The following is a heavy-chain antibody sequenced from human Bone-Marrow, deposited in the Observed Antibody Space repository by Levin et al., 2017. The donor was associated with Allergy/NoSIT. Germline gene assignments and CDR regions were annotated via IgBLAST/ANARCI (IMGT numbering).Heavy chain of an antibody. D-gene: IGHD3-22*01. V-gene: IGHV1-18*01. CDR1: GYTFTSYG. CDR2: ISTYNGNT. CDR3: VRGAYNYDSSGYYYFDY. Sequence: ASVKVSCKASGYTFTSYGISWVRQAPGQGLEWMGWISTYNGNTNYAQKLQGRVTMTTDTSTSTAYMELRSLRSDDTAVYYCVRGAYNYDSSGYYYFDYWGQGTLVTVSS. J-gene: IGHJ4*02.